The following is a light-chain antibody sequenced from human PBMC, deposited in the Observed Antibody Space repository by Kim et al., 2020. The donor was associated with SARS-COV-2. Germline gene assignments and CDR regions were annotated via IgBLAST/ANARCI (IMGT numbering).Light chain of an antibody. CDR3: SSYISSTLV. CDR1: SSDVGDYNF. J-gene: IGLJ3*02. CDR2: DVS. V-gene: IGLV2-14*03. Sequence: PGQSLTLSCTETSSDVGDYNFVSWYQQHPGKAPKLIIYDVSVRPSGVSNRFSGSKSGNTASLTISGLQAEDEADYFCSSYISSTLVFGGGTQLTVL.